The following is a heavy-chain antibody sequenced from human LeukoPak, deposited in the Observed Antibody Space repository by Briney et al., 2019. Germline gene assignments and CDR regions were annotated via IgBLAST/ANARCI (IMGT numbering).Heavy chain of an antibody. Sequence: GGSLRLSCAASGFDFDNYWMTWVRQVPGKGLEWVANMNQDGSEQYYVDSVRGRFTISRDNGKKSLYLQMNSLRAEDTAVYYCARVIFPSQNSYGDYYYGMDVWGQGTTVTVSS. CDR1: GFDFDNYW. V-gene: IGHV3-7*01. J-gene: IGHJ6*02. D-gene: IGHD5-18*01. CDR2: MNQDGSEQ. CDR3: ARVIFPSQNSYGDYYYGMDV.